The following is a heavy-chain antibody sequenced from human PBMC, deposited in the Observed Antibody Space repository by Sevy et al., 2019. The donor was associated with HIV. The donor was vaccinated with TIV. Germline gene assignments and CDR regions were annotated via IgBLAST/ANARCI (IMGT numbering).Heavy chain of an antibody. V-gene: IGHV1-46*01. CDR1: GYTFTTFY. J-gene: IGHJ4*02. D-gene: IGHD1-26*01. CDR2: IIPSGGST. Sequence: ASVKVSCKTSGYTFTTFYVHWVRQAPGQGLEWMGIIIPSGGSTTYAQKFQGRVTMTRDTSTSTVYMELRSLRSEDTDLYYCASGTGVWGQGTPVTVSS. CDR3: ASGTGV.